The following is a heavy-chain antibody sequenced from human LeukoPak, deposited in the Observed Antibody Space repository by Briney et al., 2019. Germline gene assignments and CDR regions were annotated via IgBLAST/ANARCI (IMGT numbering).Heavy chain of an antibody. Sequence: PGGSLRLSCAASGFTFSSYAMSWVRQAPGKGLEWVSANSGSGGSTYYADSVKGRLPFPRDISKNTLYLQMNSLRAEDTAVYYSAKGGYSSSWYGGNDAFDIWGQGTMVTVSS. J-gene: IGHJ3*02. CDR2: NSGSGGST. D-gene: IGHD6-13*01. CDR3: AKGGYSSSWYGGNDAFDI. V-gene: IGHV3-23*01. CDR1: GFTFSSYA.